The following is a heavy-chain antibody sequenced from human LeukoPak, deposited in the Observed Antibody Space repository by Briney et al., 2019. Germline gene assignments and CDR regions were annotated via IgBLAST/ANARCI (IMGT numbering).Heavy chain of an antibody. J-gene: IGHJ4*02. D-gene: IGHD5-24*01. CDR3: ARAQDGYNSMNFDY. CDR1: GFTFSDYY. CDR2: ISSSGSTI. V-gene: IGHV3-11*01. Sequence: GGSLRLSCAASGFTFSDYYMSWIRQAPGKGLEWVSYISSSGSTIYYADSVKGRFTISRDNAKDSLYLQMNSLRAEDTAVYYCARAQDGYNSMNFDYWGQGTLVTVSS.